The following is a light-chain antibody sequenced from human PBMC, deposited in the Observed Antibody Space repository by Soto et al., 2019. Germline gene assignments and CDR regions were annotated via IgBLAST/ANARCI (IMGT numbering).Light chain of an antibody. J-gene: IGKJ1*01. Sequence: DLPVTQSPSSLSASVGDSVTLSCQTSQRVDSYIHWYQHQSGKPPKLLIYAASTLQDGVPSRFSGGGSGTAFSLIITGLQPGDSATYYCQQTYTSVATFGQGTKV. CDR2: AAS. CDR3: QQTYTSVAT. CDR1: QRVDSY. V-gene: IGKV1-39*01.